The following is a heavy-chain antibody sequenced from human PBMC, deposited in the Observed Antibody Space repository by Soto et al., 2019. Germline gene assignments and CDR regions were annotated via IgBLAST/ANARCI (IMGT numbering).Heavy chain of an antibody. V-gene: IGHV4-30-4*01. D-gene: IGHD3-10*01. J-gene: IGHJ4*02. CDR1: GDSINSGDYY. CDR3: ARAYSYGSGRFDY. Sequence: SETLSLTCTVSGDSINSGDYYWSWIRQPPGKGLEWIGYIYYSGSTYYNPSLKSRVIISVDTSKNQFSLKLSSVTAADTAVYYCARAYSYGSGRFDYWGQGNLVTVYS. CDR2: IYYSGST.